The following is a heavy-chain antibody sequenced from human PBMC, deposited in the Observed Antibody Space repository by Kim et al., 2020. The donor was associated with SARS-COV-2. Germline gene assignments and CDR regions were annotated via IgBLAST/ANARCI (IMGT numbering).Heavy chain of an antibody. Sequence: SETLSLTCAVYGGSFSGYYWSWIRQPPGKGLEWNGEINHSGRTNYNPSLKSRVTISVDTSKNQFSLKLTSGTAADTDVYYCARRLSNTSGWGSHYCDLWGQGILVTVSS. V-gene: IGHV4-34*01. J-gene: IGHJ4*02. CDR1: GGSFSGYY. D-gene: IGHD3-10*01. CDR2: INHSGRT. CDR3: ARRLSNTSGWGSHYCDL.